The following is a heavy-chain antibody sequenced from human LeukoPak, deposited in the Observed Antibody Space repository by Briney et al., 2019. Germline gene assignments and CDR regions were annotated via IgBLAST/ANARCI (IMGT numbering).Heavy chain of an antibody. J-gene: IGHJ4*02. CDR2: ITGGGDTT. D-gene: IGHD3-3*01. V-gene: IGHV3-23*01. CDR1: GFTFSSYA. CDR3: ARGGYYGSGRYYFDS. Sequence: GGSLRLSCAASGFTFSSYAMTWVRQAPGKGLEWVSAITGGGDTTYYADSVKGRFTISRDNSKNTLYLQMNSLRAEDTAVYYCARGGYYGSGRYYFDSWGQGTLVTVSS.